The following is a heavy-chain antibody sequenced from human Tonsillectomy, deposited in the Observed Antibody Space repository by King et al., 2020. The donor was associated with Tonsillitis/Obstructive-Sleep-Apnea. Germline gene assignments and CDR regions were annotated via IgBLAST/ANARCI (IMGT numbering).Heavy chain of an antibody. V-gene: IGHV1-69*01. D-gene: IGHD6-19*01. CDR2: IIPMLDAT. CDR1: GGTFSSYA. Sequence: VQLVESGAEVKKPGSSVKVSCKASGGTFSSYAITWVRQATGQGLEWMGVIIPMLDATNYAQKFQGRFNITADESTSTTDMELSSLRSEDTAVYYCARALEQCSTTPDYYFYMDVWGKGTTVTVSS. CDR3: ARALEQCSTTPDYYFYMDV. J-gene: IGHJ6*03.